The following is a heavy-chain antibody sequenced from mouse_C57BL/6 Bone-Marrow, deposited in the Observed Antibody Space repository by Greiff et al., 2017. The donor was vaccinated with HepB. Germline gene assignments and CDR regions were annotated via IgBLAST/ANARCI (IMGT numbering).Heavy chain of an antibody. Sequence: VQLQQSGPELVKPGASVKIPCKASGYTFTDYNMDWVKQSHGKSLEWIGDINPNNGGTIYNQKFKGKATLTVDKSSSTAYMERRSLTSEDTAVYNCARSDYEYDGGYAMDDWGQGTTVTVSS. CDR3: ARSDYEYDGGYAMDD. CDR1: GYTFTDYN. D-gene: IGHD2-4*01. CDR2: INPNNGGT. J-gene: IGHJ4*01. V-gene: IGHV1-18*01.